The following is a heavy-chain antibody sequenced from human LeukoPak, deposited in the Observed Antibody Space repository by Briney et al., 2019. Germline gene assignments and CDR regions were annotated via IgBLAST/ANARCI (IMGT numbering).Heavy chain of an antibody. Sequence: PSETLSLTCGSISGTHYWGWIRQPPGKGLEWIGSIYYSGSTYYNPSLKSRVAISVDTSRNQISLKLSSVTAADTAVYYCARHNPGYSYGPFDYWGQGTLVILSS. CDR3: ARHNPGYSYGPFDY. J-gene: IGHJ4*02. CDR2: IYYSGST. CDR1: GSISGTHY. D-gene: IGHD5-18*01. V-gene: IGHV4-39*01.